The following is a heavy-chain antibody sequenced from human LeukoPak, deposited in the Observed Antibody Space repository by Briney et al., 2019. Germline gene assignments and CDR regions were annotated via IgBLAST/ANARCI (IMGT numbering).Heavy chain of an antibody. J-gene: IGHJ6*03. CDR3: ARGPPRGKYYYMDV. D-gene: IGHD1-1*01. CDR1: GFTFSSFD. CDR2: IGTASDT. V-gene: IGHV3-13*01. Sequence: GGSLRLSSAASGFTFSSFDMHWVRQPTGQGLEWVSTIGTASDTYYPGSVEGRFTLSRDNAKNSLYFQMNSLTAGDTAVYYCARGPPRGKYYYMDVWGKGTTVTVSS.